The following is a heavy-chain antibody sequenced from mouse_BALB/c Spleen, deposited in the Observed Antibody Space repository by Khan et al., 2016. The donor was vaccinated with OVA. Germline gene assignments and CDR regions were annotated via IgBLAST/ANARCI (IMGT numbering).Heavy chain of an antibody. J-gene: IGHJ2*01. V-gene: IGHV1-81*01. CDR1: GYTFTYYV. CDR2: IYPGSDNA. D-gene: IGHD2-3*01. Sequence: VQGVESGPELVKLGASVKMSCKASGYTFTYYVITWVKQRTGQGLEWIGEIYPGSDNAYYNERFKGKATLTADKSSNTTHMQLSSLTSEDSAVYFCARGDGYYVSFDYWGQGTTLAVSS. CDR3: ARGDGYYVSFDY.